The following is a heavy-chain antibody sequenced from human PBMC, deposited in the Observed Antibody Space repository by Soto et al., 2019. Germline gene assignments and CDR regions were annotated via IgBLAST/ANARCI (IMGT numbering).Heavy chain of an antibody. CDR3: VRSHFVALGVTLVDY. D-gene: IGHD3-16*01. J-gene: IGHJ4*02. Sequence: GGSLRLSCAASGFTFSNAWMSWVRQAPGKGLEWVGRIKSKTDGGTTDYAAPVKGRFTISRDNSKNTLYLQMTSLRAEDTAVYYCVRSHFVALGVTLVDYWGQGTLVTVSS. CDR2: IKSKTDGGTT. V-gene: IGHV3-15*01. CDR1: GFTFSNAW.